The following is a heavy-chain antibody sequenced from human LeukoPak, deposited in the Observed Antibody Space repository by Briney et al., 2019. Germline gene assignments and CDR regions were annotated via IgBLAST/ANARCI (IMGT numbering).Heavy chain of an antibody. CDR2: IYHSGST. V-gene: IGHV4-30-2*01. Sequence: SGTLSLTCAVSGGSISSGGYSWSWIRQPPGKGLEWIGYIYHSGSTYYNPSLKSRVTISVDRSKNQFSLKLSSVTAADTAVYYCARGPTNWFDPWGQGTLVTVSS. J-gene: IGHJ5*02. CDR3: ARGPTNWFDP. CDR1: GGSISSGGYS.